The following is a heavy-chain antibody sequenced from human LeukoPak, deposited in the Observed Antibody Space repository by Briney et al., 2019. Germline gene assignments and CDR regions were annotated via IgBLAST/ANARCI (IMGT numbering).Heavy chain of an antibody. CDR2: IYYSGST. Sequence: SETLSFTCTVSGGSISSGGYYWSWIRQHPGKGLEWIGYIYYSGSTYYNPSLKSRVTISVDTSKNQFSLKLSSVTAADTAVYYCAPVQWLADTWGYWGQGTLVTVSS. V-gene: IGHV4-31*03. D-gene: IGHD6-19*01. CDR1: GGSISSGGYY. J-gene: IGHJ4*02. CDR3: APVQWLADTWGY.